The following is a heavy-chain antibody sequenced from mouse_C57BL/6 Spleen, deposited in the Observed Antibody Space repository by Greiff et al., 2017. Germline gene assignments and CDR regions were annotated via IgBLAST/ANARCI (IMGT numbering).Heavy chain of an antibody. CDR3: ARSSYYYGSIDY. V-gene: IGHV5-16*01. J-gene: IGHJ2*01. Sequence: EVQVVESEGGLVQPGSSMKLSCTASGFTFSDYYMAWVRQVPEKGLEWVANINYDGSSTYYLDTLKSRFIISRDNAKNSLYLQMSSLKSEDTATYYCARSSYYYGSIDYWGQGTTLTVSS. CDR1: GFTFSDYY. D-gene: IGHD1-1*01. CDR2: INYDGSST.